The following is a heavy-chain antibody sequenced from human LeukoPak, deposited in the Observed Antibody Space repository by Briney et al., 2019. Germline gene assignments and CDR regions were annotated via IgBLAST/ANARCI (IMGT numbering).Heavy chain of an antibody. V-gene: IGHV4-31*03. J-gene: IGHJ4*02. CDR2: IYYSGST. Sequence: SETLFLTCTVSGGSISSGGYYWSWIRQHPGKGLEWIGYIYYSGSTYYNPSLKSRVTISVDTSKNQFSLKLSSVTAADTAVYYCARLGDDSSGPLLFDYWGQGTLVTVSS. CDR3: ARLGDDSSGPLLFDY. D-gene: IGHD3-22*01. CDR1: GGSISSGGYY.